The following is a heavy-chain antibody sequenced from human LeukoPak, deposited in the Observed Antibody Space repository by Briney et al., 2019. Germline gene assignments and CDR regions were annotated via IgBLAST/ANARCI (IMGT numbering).Heavy chain of an antibody. V-gene: IGHV3-30*02. CDR1: GFTFSSYG. D-gene: IGHD2-15*01. J-gene: IGHJ5*02. CDR3: AKGGYCSGGSCYGPWNNWFDP. Sequence: PGGSLRLSCAASGFTFSSYGMHWVRQAPGKGLEWVAFIRYDGSNKYYADSVKGRFTISRDNSKNTLYLQMNSLRAEDTAVYYCAKGGYCSGGSCYGPWNNWFDPWGQGTLVTVSS. CDR2: IRYDGSNK.